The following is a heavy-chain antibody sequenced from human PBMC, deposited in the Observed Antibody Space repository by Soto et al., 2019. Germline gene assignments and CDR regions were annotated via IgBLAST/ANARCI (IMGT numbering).Heavy chain of an antibody. V-gene: IGHV1-24*01. CDR2: FDPEDGET. Sequence: ASVKVSCKVSGYTLTELSMHWVRQAPGKGLEWMGGFDPEDGETIYAQKFQGRVTMTEDTTTDTAYMELSSLRSEDTAVYYCETDLWCSGGSSYWECNYRVQGTLVTVSS. J-gene: IGHJ4*02. CDR3: ETDLWCSGGSSYWECNY. CDR1: GYTLTELS. D-gene: IGHD2-15*01.